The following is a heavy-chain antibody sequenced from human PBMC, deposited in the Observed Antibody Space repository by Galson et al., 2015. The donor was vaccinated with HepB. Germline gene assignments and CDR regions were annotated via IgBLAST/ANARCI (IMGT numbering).Heavy chain of an antibody. CDR1: GFTFSSYS. J-gene: IGHJ4*02. CDR2: ISSSSSYI. D-gene: IGHD3-9*01. V-gene: IGHV3-21*01. CDR3: ARSPYDILYYFDY. Sequence: SLRLSCAASGFTFSSYSMNWVRQAPGKGLEWVSPISSSSSYIYYADSVKGRFTISRDNAKNSLYLQMNSLRAEDTAVYYCARSPYDILYYFDYWGQGTLVTVSS.